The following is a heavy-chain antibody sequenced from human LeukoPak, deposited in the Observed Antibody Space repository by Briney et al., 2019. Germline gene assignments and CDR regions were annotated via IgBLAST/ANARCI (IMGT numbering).Heavy chain of an antibody. V-gene: IGHV4-34*01. Sequence: LSETLSLTCAVYGGSFSGYYWSWIRQPPGKGLEWIGEINHSGSTNYNPSLKSRATISVDTSKNQFSLKLSSVTAADTAVYYCARDLPHAFDIWGQGTMVTVSS. CDR2: INHSGST. CDR1: GGSFSGYY. J-gene: IGHJ3*02. CDR3: ARDLPHAFDI.